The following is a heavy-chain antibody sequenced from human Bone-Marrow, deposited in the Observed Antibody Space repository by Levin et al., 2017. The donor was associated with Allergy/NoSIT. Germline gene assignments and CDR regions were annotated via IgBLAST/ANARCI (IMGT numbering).Heavy chain of an antibody. CDR2: ISYDGKKK. V-gene: IGHV3-30*04. J-gene: IGHJ4*02. D-gene: IGHD1-26*01. CDR3: ARDLGSLHPQHFDY. CDR1: GFTFNTYA. Sequence: PGESLKISCAASGFTFNTYAMHWVRQAPGKGLEWVTMISYDGKKKYYADSVKGRFTVSRDNSKNTVYLQMNSLRTEDTAVYYCARDLGSLHPQHFDYWDQGTLATVSS.